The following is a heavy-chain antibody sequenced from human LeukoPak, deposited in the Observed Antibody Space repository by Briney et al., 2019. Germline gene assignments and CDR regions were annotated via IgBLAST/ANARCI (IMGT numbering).Heavy chain of an antibody. V-gene: IGHV3-74*01. D-gene: IGHD3-10*01. CDR1: GFTFSDYW. J-gene: IGHJ4*02. CDR3: VRNMVRGVVYFDF. Sequence: PGGSLRLSCGASGFTFSDYWMHWVRQTPGKGLVWVSRISYDGGGTNYADSVRGRFTISRDNAKNTLYLQMNSLRVEDTAVYYCVRNMVRGVVYFDFWGQGALVTVSS. CDR2: ISYDGGGT.